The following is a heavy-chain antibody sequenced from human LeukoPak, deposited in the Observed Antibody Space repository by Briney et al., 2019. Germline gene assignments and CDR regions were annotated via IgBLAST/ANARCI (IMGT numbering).Heavy chain of an antibody. CDR2: IKQDGGEK. CDR3: ARARGGYDLDY. D-gene: IGHD5-12*01. V-gene: IGHV3-7*01. Sequence: GSLRLSCAAPGFTFSSYWMSWVRQAPGKGLEWVANIKQDGGEKYYVESVKGRFTISRDNVKNSLYLQMNSLRVEDTAVYYCARARGGYDLDYWGQGTLVTVSS. CDR1: GFTFSSYW. J-gene: IGHJ4*02.